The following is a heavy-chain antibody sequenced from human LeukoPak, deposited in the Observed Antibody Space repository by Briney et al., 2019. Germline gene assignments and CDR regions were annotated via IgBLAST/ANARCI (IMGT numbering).Heavy chain of an antibody. V-gene: IGHV3-48*03. CDR2: ISSSGSTI. CDR3: ASGYYYGTHAFDI. J-gene: IGHJ3*02. CDR1: GFTFSSYE. D-gene: IGHD3-10*01. Sequence: PGGSLRLSCAASGFTFSSYEMNWVRQAPGKGLEWVSYISSSGSTIYYADSVKGRFTISRVNAKNSLYLQMNSLRAEDTAVYYCASGYYYGTHAFDIWGQGTMVTVSS.